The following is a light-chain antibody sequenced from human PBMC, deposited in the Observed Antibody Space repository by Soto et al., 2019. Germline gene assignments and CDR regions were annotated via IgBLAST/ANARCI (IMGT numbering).Light chain of an antibody. V-gene: IGKV4-1*01. Sequence: DFVMTQTPDSLAVSLGERATINCKSSPSVLSSSNNKNYLAWYQQKPGQPPKLLIYWASTRDSGVPDRFSGRGSGTDFTLTINSLQAEDVAVYYCQQYYSTPYTFGQGTKLEIK. CDR3: QQYYSTPYT. CDR1: PSVLSSSNNKNY. CDR2: WAS. J-gene: IGKJ2*01.